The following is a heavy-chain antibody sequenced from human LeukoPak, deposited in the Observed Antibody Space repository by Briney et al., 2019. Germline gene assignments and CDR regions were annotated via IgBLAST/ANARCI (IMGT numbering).Heavy chain of an antibody. V-gene: IGHV3-20*04. CDR2: INWNGGST. D-gene: IGHD3-16*01. J-gene: IGHJ6*03. CDR3: ARGTRLENYALYYYYMDV. Sequence: GGSLRLSCAASGFTFDDYGMSWVRQAPGKGLEWVSGINWNGGSTGYADSVKGRFTISRDNAKNSLYLQMNSLRAEDTALYYCARGTRLENYALYYYYMDVWGKGTTVTVSS. CDR1: GFTFDDYG.